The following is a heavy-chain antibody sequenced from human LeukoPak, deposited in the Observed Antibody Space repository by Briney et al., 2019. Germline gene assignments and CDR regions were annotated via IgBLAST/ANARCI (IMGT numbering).Heavy chain of an antibody. CDR1: GGTFSSYA. CDR3: ARGYYYDSSGYSIDY. D-gene: IGHD3-22*01. J-gene: IGHJ4*02. Sequence: ASVKVSCKASGGTFSSYAISWVRQAPGQGLEWVGRIIPILGIANYAQKFQGRVTITADKSTSTAYMELSSLRSEDTAVYYCARGYYYDSSGYSIDYWGQGTLVTVSS. CDR2: IIPILGIA. V-gene: IGHV1-69*04.